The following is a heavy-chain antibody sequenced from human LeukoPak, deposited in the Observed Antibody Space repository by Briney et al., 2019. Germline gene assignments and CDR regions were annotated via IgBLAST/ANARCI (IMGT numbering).Heavy chain of an antibody. V-gene: IGHV1-8*01. J-gene: IGHJ6*02. CDR1: GYTFTSYD. Sequence: ASVKVSCKASGYTFTSYDINWVRQATGQGLEWMGWMNPNSGNTGYAQKFQGRVTMTRNTSISTAYMELSSLRSEDTAVYYCATGEYCSGGSCCGMDVWGQGTTVTVSS. D-gene: IGHD2-15*01. CDR3: ATGEYCSGGSCCGMDV. CDR2: MNPNSGNT.